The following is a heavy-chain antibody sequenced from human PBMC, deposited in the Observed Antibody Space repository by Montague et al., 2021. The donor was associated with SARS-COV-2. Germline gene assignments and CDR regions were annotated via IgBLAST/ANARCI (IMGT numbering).Heavy chain of an antibody. V-gene: IGHV3-48*03. CDR2: ISRSGSII. D-gene: IGHD6-13*01. Sequence: SLRLSCAAPGFTFSSYEMNWVRQAPGKGLEWVSYISRSGSIIYYXDSVKGRFTISRDNAKNSLYLQMNSLRAEDTAVYYCAREYIEAAGHGNDCWGQGTLVTVSS. CDR3: AREYIEAAGHGNDC. J-gene: IGHJ4*02. CDR1: GFTFSSYE.